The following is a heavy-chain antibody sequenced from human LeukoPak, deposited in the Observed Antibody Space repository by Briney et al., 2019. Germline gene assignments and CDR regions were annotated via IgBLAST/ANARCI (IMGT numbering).Heavy chain of an antibody. Sequence: GGSLRLSCAASGFTFSSYAMSWVRQAPGKGLEWVSAISGSGGSTYYADSVKGRFTISRDNSKNTLYLQMNSLRAEDTAVYYCAKGRYSSGWYGAYDYWGQGTLVTVSS. CDR1: GFTFSSYA. CDR2: ISGSGGST. D-gene: IGHD6-19*01. CDR3: AKGRYSSGWYGAYDY. V-gene: IGHV3-23*01. J-gene: IGHJ4*02.